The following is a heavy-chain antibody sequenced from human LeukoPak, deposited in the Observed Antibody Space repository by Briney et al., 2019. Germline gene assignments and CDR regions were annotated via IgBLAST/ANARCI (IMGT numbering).Heavy chain of an antibody. D-gene: IGHD6-19*01. J-gene: IGHJ4*02. V-gene: IGHV3-23*01. CDR1: GFTFSSFA. CDR2: ISASGGGK. CDR3: AKSSSGWGSFDY. Sequence: GGSLTLSCAASGFTFSSFAMSWAPHAPGKGLEWGSGISASGGGKYYADSVKGRFTISRDNSNNTVSLQRNSRRAEDTAVYYCAKSSSGWGSFDYGGQGTLVTV.